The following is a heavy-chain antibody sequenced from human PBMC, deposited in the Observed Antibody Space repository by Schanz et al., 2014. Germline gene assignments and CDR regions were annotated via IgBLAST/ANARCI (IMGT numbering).Heavy chain of an antibody. Sequence: QVQLLESGGGVVQPGRSLRLSCAVSGFTFGGYALHWVRQAPGKGLEWVAVISYDGSTKYYADSVKGRFTISRDSSSNTLYLQVNSLRPEDTAGYYCARAIRHGYCNVVGGQNGGWFDIWGQGTLVIVSS. CDR1: GFTFGGYA. CDR2: ISYDGSTK. J-gene: IGHJ4*02. D-gene: IGHD2-2*03. CDR3: ARAIRHGYCNVVGGQNGGWFDI. V-gene: IGHV3-30-3*01.